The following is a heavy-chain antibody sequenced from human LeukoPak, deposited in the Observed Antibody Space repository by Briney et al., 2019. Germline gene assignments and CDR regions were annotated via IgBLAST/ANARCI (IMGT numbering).Heavy chain of an antibody. D-gene: IGHD6-19*01. CDR3: ARRGQWPSPNDY. CDR2: IYYSGST. J-gene: IGHJ4*02. V-gene: IGHV4-39*01. Sequence: WIGSIYYSGSTYYNPSRKSRFTISVETAKNQFSLKLSSVTAADTAVYYCARRGQWPSPNDYWGQGTLVTVSS.